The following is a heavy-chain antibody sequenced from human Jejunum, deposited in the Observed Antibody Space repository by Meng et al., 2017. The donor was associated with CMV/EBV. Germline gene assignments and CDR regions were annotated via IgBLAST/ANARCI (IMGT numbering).Heavy chain of an antibody. CDR1: GYIFNNYG. CDR3: ARDLPGGTKGTWLDL. J-gene: IGHJ5*02. D-gene: IGHD1-14*01. CDR2: ISAYNGNT. Sequence: QLAQSGDEVNKPGASVKVSCKASGYIFNNYGVSWVRQAPGQGPEWMGWISAYNGNTNYAQNFQGRFTMTTDTSTSTAYMELRSLRSDDTAVYYCARDLPGGTKGTWLDLWGQGTLVTASS. V-gene: IGHV1-18*01.